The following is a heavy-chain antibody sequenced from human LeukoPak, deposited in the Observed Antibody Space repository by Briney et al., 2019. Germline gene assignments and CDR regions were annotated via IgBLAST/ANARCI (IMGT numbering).Heavy chain of an antibody. J-gene: IGHJ2*01. CDR3: ARLPQSWYFDL. CDR2: IYHSGST. CDR1: GYSISSGYY. V-gene: IGHV4-38-2*01. Sequence: SETLSLTCAVSGYSISSGYYWGWIRQPPGKGLEWIGSIYHSGSTYYNPSLKSRVTISVDTSKNQFSLKLSSVTAADTAVYYCARLPQSWYFDLWGRGTLVTVSS.